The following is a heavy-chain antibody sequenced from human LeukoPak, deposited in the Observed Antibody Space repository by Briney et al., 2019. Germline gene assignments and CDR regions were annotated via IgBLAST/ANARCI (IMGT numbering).Heavy chain of an antibody. CDR1: GYTFTSYD. D-gene: IGHD3-3*01. J-gene: IGHJ4*02. CDR3: SRNLLEIAEPWESSGY. Sequence: ASVKVSCKASGYTFTSYDINWVRQATGQGLEWMGWMNPNSGNTGYAQKFQGRVTMTRNTSISTAYMELSSLRCEDTAVYYWSRNLLEIAEPWESSGYWGQGTLVSVPS. CDR2: MNPNSGNT. V-gene: IGHV1-8*01.